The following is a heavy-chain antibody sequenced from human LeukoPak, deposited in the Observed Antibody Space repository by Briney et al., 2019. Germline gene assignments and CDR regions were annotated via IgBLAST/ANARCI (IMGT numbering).Heavy chain of an antibody. D-gene: IGHD2-2*01. J-gene: IGHJ4*02. V-gene: IGHV3-21*01. CDR1: GFTFSSYS. Sequence: GGSLRLSCAASGFTFSSYSMNWVRQAPGKGLEWVSSISSSSSYIYYADSVKGRFTISRDSAKNSLYLQMNSLRAEDTAVYYCARDTTSTSLYCSSTSCQLDHWGQGTLVTVSS. CDR3: ARDTTSTSLYCSSTSCQLDH. CDR2: ISSSSSYI.